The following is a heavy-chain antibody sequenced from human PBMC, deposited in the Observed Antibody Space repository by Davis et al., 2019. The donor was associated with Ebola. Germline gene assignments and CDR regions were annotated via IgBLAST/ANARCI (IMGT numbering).Heavy chain of an antibody. V-gene: IGHV4-34*01. CDR2: INHSGST. Sequence: MPSETLSLTCAVYGGSFSGYYWSWIRQPPGKGLEWIGEINHSGSTNYNPSLKSRVTVSVDTSKNQFSLKLSSVTAADMAVYYCARSYGSGSYSGTGYWGQGTLVAVSS. CDR3: ARSYGSGSYSGTGY. CDR1: GGSFSGYY. D-gene: IGHD3-10*01. J-gene: IGHJ4*02.